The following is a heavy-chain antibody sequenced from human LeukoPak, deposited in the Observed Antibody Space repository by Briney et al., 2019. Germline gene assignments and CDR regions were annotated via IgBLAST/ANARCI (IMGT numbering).Heavy chain of an antibody. CDR3: ARGSGTQLVPHSDF. CDR1: GFTFSSYS. Sequence: PGGSLRLSCAASGFTFSSYSMNWVRQAPGKGLEWVSSISSSSSYIYYADSVKGRFTISRDNAKNSLYLQMNSLRAEDTAVYYCARGSGTQLVPHSDFWGQGTLVTVSS. D-gene: IGHD6-13*01. CDR2: ISSSSSYI. V-gene: IGHV3-21*01. J-gene: IGHJ4*02.